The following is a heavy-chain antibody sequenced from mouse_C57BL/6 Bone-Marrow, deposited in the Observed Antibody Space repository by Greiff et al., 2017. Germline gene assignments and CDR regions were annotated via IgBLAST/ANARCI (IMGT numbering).Heavy chain of an antibody. J-gene: IGHJ3*01. CDR3: ASSYYSNPVAY. Sequence: EVLLVESGGGLVQPGGSLSLSCAASGFTFTDYYMSCVLQPPREALGWLGCIRNKANGYTTEYSASVKGRFTISRDNSQSILYLHMNALRAEDSAAEYCASSYYSNPVAYWGQGTLVTVSA. CDR1: GFTFTDYY. D-gene: IGHD2-5*01. V-gene: IGHV7-3*01. CDR2: IRNKANGYTT.